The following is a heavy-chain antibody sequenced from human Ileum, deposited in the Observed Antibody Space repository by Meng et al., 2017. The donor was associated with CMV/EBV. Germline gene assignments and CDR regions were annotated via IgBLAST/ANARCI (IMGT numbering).Heavy chain of an antibody. V-gene: IGHV4-39*01. Sequence: GSISSSSYSWGWIRQPPGKGLEWIGSIYYSGSTYYNPSLKSRVTISVDTSKNQFSLKLSSVTAADTAVYYCARQSGSYYDSDWYFDLWGRGTLVTVSS. D-gene: IGHD1-26*01. CDR1: GSISSSSYS. J-gene: IGHJ2*01. CDR2: IYYSGST. CDR3: ARQSGSYYDSDWYFDL.